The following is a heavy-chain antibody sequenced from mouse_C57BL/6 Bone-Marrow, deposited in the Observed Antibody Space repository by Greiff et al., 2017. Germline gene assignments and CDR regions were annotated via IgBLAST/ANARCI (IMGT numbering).Heavy chain of an antibody. CDR1: GFTFSNYW. D-gene: IGHD2-2*01. CDR3: TGGHLLWLRRRYFEV. J-gene: IGHJ1*03. V-gene: IGHV6-3*01. CDR2: IRLKSDNSAT. Sequence: EVQLVESGGGLVQPGGSMKLSCVASGFTFSNYWMNWVRQSPEQGLEWVAQIRLKSDNSATHYAESVKGRFTISRDESKSIVYLQMNNLRAEDTGIDYCTGGHLLWLRRRYFEVWGTGTTVTVSS.